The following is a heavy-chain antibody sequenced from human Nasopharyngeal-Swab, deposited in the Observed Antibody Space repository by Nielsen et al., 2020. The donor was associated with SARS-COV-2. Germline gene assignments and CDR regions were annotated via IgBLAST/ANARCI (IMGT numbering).Heavy chain of an antibody. CDR2: IDPNTGGT. CDR3: ARALSARTTFNCLGP. V-gene: IGHV1-2*06. D-gene: IGHD4-17*01. CDR1: GYFLTDYY. J-gene: IGHJ5*02. Sequence: ASVKVSCKTSGYFLTDYYIHWARQAPGQGLEWMGRIDPNTGGTSSAQIFQGRVTMTRDTSISTVYIEVTSLTSDDTAVYYCARALSARTTFNCLGPWGQGTLVTVSS.